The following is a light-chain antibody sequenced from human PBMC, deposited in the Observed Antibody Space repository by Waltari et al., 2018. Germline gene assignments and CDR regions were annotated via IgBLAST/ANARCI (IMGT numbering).Light chain of an antibody. V-gene: IGLV1-51*01. CDR1: TSNVGNNF. Sequence: QSVLTQPPSVSAAPGQKVSISCSGRTSNVGNNFVFWYQQLPGTAPKLLIYDNCKRPSGIPDRFSGSKSGTSATLVITGLQTADEADYYCATWDNSLSAWVFGGGTQVTVL. CDR2: DNC. CDR3: ATWDNSLSAWV. J-gene: IGLJ3*02.